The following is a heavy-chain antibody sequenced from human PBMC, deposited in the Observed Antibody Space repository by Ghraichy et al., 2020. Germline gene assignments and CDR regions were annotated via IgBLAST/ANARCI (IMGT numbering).Heavy chain of an antibody. CDR3: AKPVGAVAGPFDY. CDR2: INHSGST. CDR1: GGSFSGYY. V-gene: IGHV4-34*01. D-gene: IGHD6-19*01. Sequence: SETLSLTCAVYGGSFSGYYWSWIRQPPGKGLEWIGEINHSGSTNYNPSLKSRVTISVDTSKNQFSLKLSSVTAADTAVYYCAKPVGAVAGPFDYWGQGTLVTVSS. J-gene: IGHJ4*02.